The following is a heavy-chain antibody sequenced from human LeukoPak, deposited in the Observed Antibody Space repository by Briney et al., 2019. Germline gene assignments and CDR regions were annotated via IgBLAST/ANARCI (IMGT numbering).Heavy chain of an antibody. V-gene: IGHV4-39*01. D-gene: IGHD4-17*01. CDR1: GGSISSYY. CDR3: ARLRSYGDYVRDY. CDR2: IYYSGST. J-gene: IGHJ4*02. Sequence: SETLSLTCSVSGGSISSYYWGWIRQPPGKGLEWIGSIYYSGSTYYNPSLKSRVTISVDTSKNQFSLKLSSVTAADTAVYYCARLRSYGDYVRDYWGQGTLVTVSS.